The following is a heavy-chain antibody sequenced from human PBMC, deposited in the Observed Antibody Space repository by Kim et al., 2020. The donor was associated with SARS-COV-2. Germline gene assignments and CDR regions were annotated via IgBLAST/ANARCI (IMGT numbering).Heavy chain of an antibody. CDR2: TYYRSKWYD. V-gene: IGHV6-1*01. CDR3: ARDRGGSTGFDC. D-gene: IGHD2-15*01. CDR1: GDSVSSNYAA. Sequence: SQTLSLTCAISGDSVSSNYAAWHWIRQSPTRGLEWLGRTYYRSKWYDAYSVSLRGRITINPDTSKNQFSLHLNSVTPEDTAVYFSARDRGGSTGFDCWGHGSLVTVSS. J-gene: IGHJ4*01.